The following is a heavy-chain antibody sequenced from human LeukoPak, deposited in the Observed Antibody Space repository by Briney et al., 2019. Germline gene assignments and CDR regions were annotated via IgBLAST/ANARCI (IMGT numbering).Heavy chain of an antibody. CDR2: MWFGGTT. CDR1: GDSISSRDSY. J-gene: IGHJ5*02. CDR3: ARVPTRRGFGELLYP. D-gene: IGHD3-10*01. V-gene: IGHV4-39*07. Sequence: SETLSLTCTVSGDSISSRDSYWGWIRQPPGKGLEWSGSMWFGGTTSYNPSLKSRVTISVDTSKDQFSLKLSSVTAADAAVYYCARVPTRRGFGELLYPWGQGTLVTVSS.